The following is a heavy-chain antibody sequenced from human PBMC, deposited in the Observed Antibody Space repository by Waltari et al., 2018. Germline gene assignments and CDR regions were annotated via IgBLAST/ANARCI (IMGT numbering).Heavy chain of an antibody. D-gene: IGHD1-26*01. Sequence: QDHLVQSGTEVKRPGASVKVSCKRSGFLLTEFSMHWVRQAPGSGLEWMGGVDPESGRAIYAQNFQGRVTMTEDTSTATAYLELRGLKSEDTAVYYCTTGPGATPDFDYWGQGSLLTVSS. CDR2: VDPESGRA. V-gene: IGHV1-24*01. J-gene: IGHJ4*02. CDR3: TTGPGATPDFDY. CDR1: GFLLTEFS.